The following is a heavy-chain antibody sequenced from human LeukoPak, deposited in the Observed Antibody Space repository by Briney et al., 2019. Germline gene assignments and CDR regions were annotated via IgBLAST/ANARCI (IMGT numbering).Heavy chain of an antibody. J-gene: IGHJ4*02. CDR2: IYHSGKT. CDR1: SGSISSSSYY. D-gene: IGHD3-22*01. V-gene: IGHV4-39*07. CDR3: ARGYYDSSGYYQSPIFDY. Sequence: SETLSLTCTVSSGSISSSSYYWGWIRQPPGKGLEWIGSIYHSGKTYYNPSLKSRVTISVDTSKNQFSLKLNSVTAADTAVYYCARGYYDSSGYYQSPIFDYWGQGTLVTVSS.